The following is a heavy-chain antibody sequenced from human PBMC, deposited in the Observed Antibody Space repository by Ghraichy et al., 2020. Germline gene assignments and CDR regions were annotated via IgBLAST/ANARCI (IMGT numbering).Heavy chain of an antibody. CDR3: AKDPYGGVGTGWMNFDY. CDR1: GFTFSSYA. Sequence: GGTLRLSCAASGFTFSSYAIHWVRQAPGKGLEWVALISYDASYKYYADSVKGRFTVSRDNSKNTLYLQMSSLRTEDTAVYYCAKDPYGGVGTGWMNFDYWGQGTLVTVSS. J-gene: IGHJ4*02. CDR2: ISYDASYK. V-gene: IGHV3-30*18. D-gene: IGHD4-23*01.